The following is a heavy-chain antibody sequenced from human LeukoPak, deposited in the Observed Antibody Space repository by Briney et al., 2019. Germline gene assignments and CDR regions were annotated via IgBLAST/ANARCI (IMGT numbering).Heavy chain of an antibody. Sequence: PSETLSLTCTVSGGSIGSYYWSWIRQPPGKGLEWIGYIYYSGSTNYNPSLKSRVTISVDTSKNQFSLKLSSVTAADTAVYYCARRAFSSGYYYFDYWGQGTLVTVSS. J-gene: IGHJ4*02. CDR2: IYYSGST. V-gene: IGHV4-59*08. CDR3: ARRAFSSGYYYFDY. D-gene: IGHD3-22*01. CDR1: GGSIGSYY.